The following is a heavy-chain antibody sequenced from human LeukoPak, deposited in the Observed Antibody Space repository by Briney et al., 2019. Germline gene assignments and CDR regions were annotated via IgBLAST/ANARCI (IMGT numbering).Heavy chain of an antibody. CDR2: INPNSGGT. CDR3: ARGYFDRSGRNWFDP. V-gene: IGHV1-2*02. Sequence: ASVKVSCKASGYTFTGYYMHWVRQAPGQGLEWMGWINPNSGGTNYAQKFQGRVTMTRDTSISTAYMELSRLRSDDTAVYYCARGYFDRSGRNWFDPWGQGTLVTVSS. J-gene: IGHJ5*02. CDR1: GYTFTGYY. D-gene: IGHD3-9*01.